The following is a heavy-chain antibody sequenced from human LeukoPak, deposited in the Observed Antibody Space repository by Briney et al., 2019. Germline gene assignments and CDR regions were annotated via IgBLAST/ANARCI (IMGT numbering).Heavy chain of an antibody. D-gene: IGHD4-17*01. Sequence: SQTLSLTCTVSGGSISSGGYYRSWIRQHPGKGLEWIGYIYYSGSTYYNPSLKSRVTISVDTSKNQFSLKLSSVTAADTAVYYCAGEGTEGDYVGWFDPWGQGTLVTVSS. V-gene: IGHV4-31*03. J-gene: IGHJ5*02. CDR1: GGSISSGGYY. CDR2: IYYSGST. CDR3: AGEGTEGDYVGWFDP.